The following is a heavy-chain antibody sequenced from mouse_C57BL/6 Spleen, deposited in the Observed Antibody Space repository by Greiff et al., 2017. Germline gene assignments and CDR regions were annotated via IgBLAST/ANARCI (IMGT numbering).Heavy chain of an antibody. CDR3: ARSPYLAY. D-gene: IGHD6-5*01. CDR1: GFNIKDYY. Sequence: VQLQQSGAELVKPGASVKLSCTASGFNIKDYYMHWVKQRTEQGLEWIGRIDPEDGETKYAPKFLGKATITADTSSNTAYLQLSSLTSEDTAVYYCARSPYLAYWGQGTLVTVSA. CDR2: IDPEDGET. J-gene: IGHJ3*01. V-gene: IGHV14-2*01.